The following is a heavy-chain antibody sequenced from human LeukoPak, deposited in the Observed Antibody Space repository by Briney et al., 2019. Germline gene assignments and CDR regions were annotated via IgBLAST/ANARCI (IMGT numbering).Heavy chain of an antibody. CDR2: ISAYNDNT. D-gene: IGHD3-3*01. V-gene: IGHV1-18*01. CDR1: GYTFTSYG. J-gene: IGHJ4*02. Sequence: GASVKVSCKASGYTFTSYGISWVRQAPGQGLEWMGWISAYNDNTDFAQKFQDKVTMTTDTSTSTAYVELRSLRSDDTAVYYCARAYDFWSGYYTGYNPPHDYWGQGTLVTVSS. CDR3: ARAYDFWSGYYTGYNPPHDY.